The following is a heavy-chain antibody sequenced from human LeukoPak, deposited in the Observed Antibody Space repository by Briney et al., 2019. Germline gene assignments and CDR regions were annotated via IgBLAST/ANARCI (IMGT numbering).Heavy chain of an antibody. D-gene: IGHD1-26*01. CDR2: INPNSGGT. CDR3: ARGGSNYYYGMDV. J-gene: IGHJ6*02. V-gene: IGHV1-2*02. Sequence: ASVKVSCKASGYTFTGYYMHRVRQAPGQGLEWMGWINPNSGGTNYAQKFQGRVTMTRDTSISTAYMELSRLRSDDAAVYYCARGGSNYYYGMDVWGQGTTVTVSS. CDR1: GYTFTGYY.